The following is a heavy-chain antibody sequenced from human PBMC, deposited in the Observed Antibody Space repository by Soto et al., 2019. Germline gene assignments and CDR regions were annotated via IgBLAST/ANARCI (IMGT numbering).Heavy chain of an antibody. J-gene: IGHJ4*02. CDR2: ISGSGGST. D-gene: IGHD6-19*01. Sequence: SGGSLRLSCAASGFTFSSYAMSWVRQAPGKGLEWVSAISGSGGSTYYADSVKGRFTISRDNSKNTLYLQMNSLRVEDTAVYYCARDGTGWTGGDHWGQGTLVTVSS. CDR3: ARDGTGWTGGDH. V-gene: IGHV3-23*01. CDR1: GFTFSSYA.